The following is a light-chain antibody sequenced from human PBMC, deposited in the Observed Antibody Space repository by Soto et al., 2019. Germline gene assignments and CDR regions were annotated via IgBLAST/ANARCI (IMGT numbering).Light chain of an antibody. Sequence: PSSLSASVGDRVTITCRASQGIRNDLGWYQQKPGKAPKLLIYAASTLQSGVPSRFSGSGSGTGFTLTISSLQPEDCATYYCLQDYNYPWTFGQGTKVDI. CDR3: LQDYNYPWT. CDR1: QGIRND. V-gene: IGKV1-6*01. J-gene: IGKJ1*01. CDR2: AAS.